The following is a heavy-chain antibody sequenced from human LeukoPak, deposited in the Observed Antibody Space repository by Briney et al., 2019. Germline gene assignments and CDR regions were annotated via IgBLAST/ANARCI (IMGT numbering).Heavy chain of an antibody. Sequence: KTSETLSLTRTVSGGSISSYYWSWIRQPPGKGLEWIGYIYYSGSTNYNPSLKSRVTISVDTSKNQFSLKLSPVTAADTAVYYCAGSDYYDSSGYYPWDWGQGTLVTVSS. CDR3: AGSDYYDSSGYYPWD. J-gene: IGHJ4*02. V-gene: IGHV4-59*01. CDR2: IYYSGST. CDR1: GGSISSYY. D-gene: IGHD3-22*01.